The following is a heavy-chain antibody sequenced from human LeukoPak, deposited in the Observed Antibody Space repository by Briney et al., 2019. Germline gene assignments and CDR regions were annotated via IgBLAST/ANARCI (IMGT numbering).Heavy chain of an antibody. CDR2: ISWNSGSI. J-gene: IGHJ4*02. CDR1: GFTFDDYA. Sequence: GGSLRLSCAASGFTFDDYAMHWVRQAPGKGLEWVSGISWNSGSIGYADSVKGRFTISRDNAKNSLYLQMNSLRAEDTALYYCAKDFRDWGQGTLVTVSS. CDR3: AKDFRD. V-gene: IGHV3-9*01.